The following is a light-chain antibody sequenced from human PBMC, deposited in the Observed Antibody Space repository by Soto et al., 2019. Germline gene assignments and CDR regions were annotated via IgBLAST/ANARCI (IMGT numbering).Light chain of an antibody. CDR2: GAS. Sequence: EIVMTQSPATLSVYPGERATLSCRASQSVSSNLAWYQQKPGQAPRLLIYGASTRATGIPARFSGSGSGTEFTLTISSLQSEDFADYYCQQYNNWPLYTFGQGTKLEIK. CDR1: QSVSSN. V-gene: IGKV3-15*01. CDR3: QQYNNWPLYT. J-gene: IGKJ2*01.